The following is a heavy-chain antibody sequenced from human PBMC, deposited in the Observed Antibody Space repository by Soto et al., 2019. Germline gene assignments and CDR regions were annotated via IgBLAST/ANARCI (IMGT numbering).Heavy chain of an antibody. Sequence: PGESLKISCVGSGFTFHGSTMHWVRQASGKGLEWIGLFGIKPSNYVTVYAASVTGRFTISRDESKHTAYLQINSLKAEDSAMHYCVRVYDNSNYYFDYWGRGTLVTVSS. J-gene: IGHJ4*02. CDR1: GFTFHGST. CDR2: FGIKPSNYVT. V-gene: IGHV3-73*01. D-gene: IGHD4-4*01. CDR3: VRVYDNSNYYFDY.